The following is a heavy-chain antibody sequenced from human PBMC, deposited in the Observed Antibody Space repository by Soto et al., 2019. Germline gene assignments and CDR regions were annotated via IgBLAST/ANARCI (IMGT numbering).Heavy chain of an antibody. CDR3: ARVVSPNQLPVVDY. D-gene: IGHD2-2*01. J-gene: IGHJ4*02. V-gene: IGHV4-34*01. CDR2: INHSGST. Sequence: SETRSLTCAVYGGSFSGYFWSWIRQPPGKGLEWIGEINHSGSTNYNPSLKSRVTMSVDTSKNQFSLKLSSVTAADTAVYYCARVVSPNQLPVVDYWGQGTLVTVSS. CDR1: GGSFSGYF.